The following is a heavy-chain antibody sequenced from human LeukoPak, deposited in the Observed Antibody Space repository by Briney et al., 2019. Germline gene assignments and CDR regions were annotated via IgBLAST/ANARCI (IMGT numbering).Heavy chain of an antibody. Sequence: SETLSLTCAVYGGSFSGYYWSWIRQPPGKGLEWTGEINHSGSTNYNPSLKSRVTISVDTSKNQFSLKLSSVTAAETAVYYCAPIPVDSSGPNVLDFDYWGQGTLVTVSS. J-gene: IGHJ4*02. CDR2: INHSGST. CDR1: GGSFSGYY. CDR3: APIPVDSSGPNVLDFDY. V-gene: IGHV4-34*01. D-gene: IGHD6-19*01.